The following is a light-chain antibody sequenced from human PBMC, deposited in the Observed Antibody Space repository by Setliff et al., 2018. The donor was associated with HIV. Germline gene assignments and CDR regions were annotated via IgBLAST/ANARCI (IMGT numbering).Light chain of an antibody. J-gene: IGLJ1*01. Sequence: QSVLAQPRSVSGSPGQSVTLSCTGSSSDVGAYNFVSWYQQHPGKAPKLIIYEVSKWPSGVSNHFSGSKSGNTASLTISGLQTEDEAEYYCCSYASTGSFVFGTGTKVTVL. CDR1: SSDVGAYNF. CDR3: CSYASTGSFV. CDR2: EVS. V-gene: IGLV2-23*02.